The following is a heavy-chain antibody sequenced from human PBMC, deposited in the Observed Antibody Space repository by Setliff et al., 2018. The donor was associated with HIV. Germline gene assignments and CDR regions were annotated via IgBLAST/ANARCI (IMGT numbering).Heavy chain of an antibody. D-gene: IGHD6-19*01. Sequence: ASVKVSCKASGYTFTSYGISWVRQAPGQGLEWMGWISSYNGYTKYAQKVQDRVTMTKDTSTSTAYMELRSLRSGDTAVYYCARVSRSGWFFDWWGQGSLVTVSS. CDR2: ISSYNGYT. V-gene: IGHV1-18*01. J-gene: IGHJ4*02. CDR1: GYTFTSYG. CDR3: ARVSRSGWFFDW.